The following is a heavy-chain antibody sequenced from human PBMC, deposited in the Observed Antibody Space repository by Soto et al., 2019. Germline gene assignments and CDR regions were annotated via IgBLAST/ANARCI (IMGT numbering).Heavy chain of an antibody. V-gene: IGHV2-5*02. CDR3: AHIDPEIVTVGGHGGFDY. CDR1: GFSLTSGVG. CDR2: IYWDDDK. D-gene: IGHD5-12*01. J-gene: IGHJ4*02. Sequence: QITLKESGPTLVRPPQTLTLTCTFSGFSLTSGVGVGWIRQPPGKALEWLALIYWDDDKRYSPSLKNRLTITKDTSKTQVALTMTNGGPVDTATYFCAHIDPEIVTVGGHGGFDYGGQGPLVTVSS.